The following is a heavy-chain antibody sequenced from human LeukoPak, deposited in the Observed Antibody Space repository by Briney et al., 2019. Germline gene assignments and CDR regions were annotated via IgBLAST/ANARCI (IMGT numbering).Heavy chain of an antibody. J-gene: IGHJ4*02. CDR2: IKQDGSEK. V-gene: IGHV3-7*01. Sequence: GGSLRLSCAASGFTFSSYWMSWVRQAPGKGLEWVANIKQDGSEKYYVDSVKGRFTISRDNATNSLYLQMNSLRAEDTAVYYCAREGAAAGNRGQNFDYWGQGTLVTVSS. CDR3: AREGAAAGNRGQNFDY. CDR1: GFTFSSYW. D-gene: IGHD6-13*01.